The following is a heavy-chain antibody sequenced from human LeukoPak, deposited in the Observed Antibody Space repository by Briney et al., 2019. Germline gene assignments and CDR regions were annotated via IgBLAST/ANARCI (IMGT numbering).Heavy chain of an antibody. V-gene: IGHV4-39*01. CDR1: GGSITSSSYY. J-gene: IGHJ4*02. Sequence: SEAVSLTCTVSGGSITSSSYYWGWLRQPPGKGLEWLGSIYYSDSTYYSSSLKSRVTVSVDTSKNQISLKLSSVTAADTAVYYCARVRDGYNIVGYWGQGTLVTVSS. D-gene: IGHD5-24*01. CDR3: ARVRDGYNIVGY. CDR2: IYYSDST.